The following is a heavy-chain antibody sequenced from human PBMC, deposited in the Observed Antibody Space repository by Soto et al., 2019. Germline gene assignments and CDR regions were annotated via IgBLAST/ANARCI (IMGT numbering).Heavy chain of an antibody. CDR1: GYTFTSYY. Sequence: GASVKVSCKASGYTFTSYYMHWVRQAPGQGLEWMGIINPSGGSTSYAQKFQGRVTMTRDTSTSTVYMELSSLRSEDTAVYYCAREATDYDILTGSYYYYYYYMDVWGKGTTVTVSS. CDR2: INPSGGST. CDR3: AREATDYDILTGSYYYYYYYMDV. J-gene: IGHJ6*03. D-gene: IGHD3-9*01. V-gene: IGHV1-46*03.